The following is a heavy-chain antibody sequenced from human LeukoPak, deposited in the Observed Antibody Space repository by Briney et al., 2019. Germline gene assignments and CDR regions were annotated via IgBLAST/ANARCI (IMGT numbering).Heavy chain of an antibody. CDR2: ISGGGGST. Sequence: GGSLRLSCAASGFTFSSHVMSWVRQAPGKGLEWVSGISGGGGSTYYADSVKGRFTISRDNSKNTLYLQMNSLRAEDTAVYYCAKAPLLTTVTHFDYWGQGTLVTVSS. CDR3: AKAPLLTTVTHFDY. CDR1: GFTFSSHV. D-gene: IGHD4-17*01. J-gene: IGHJ4*02. V-gene: IGHV3-23*01.